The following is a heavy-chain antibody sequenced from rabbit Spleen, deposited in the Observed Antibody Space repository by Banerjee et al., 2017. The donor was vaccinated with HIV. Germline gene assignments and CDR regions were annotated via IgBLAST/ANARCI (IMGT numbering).Heavy chain of an antibody. J-gene: IGHJ4*01. CDR2: IYTGSSGST. CDR3: ARDGSGWGANFNL. CDR1: GFSFSSSYW. Sequence: QEQLEESGGDLVKPGGSLTLTCTASGFSFSSSYWIWWVRQAPGKGLEWIACIYTGSSGSTGYASWAKGRFTISKTSSTTVTLQMTSLTAADMATYFCARDGSGWGANFNLWGPGTLVTVS. D-gene: IGHD4-1*01. V-gene: IGHV1S45*01.